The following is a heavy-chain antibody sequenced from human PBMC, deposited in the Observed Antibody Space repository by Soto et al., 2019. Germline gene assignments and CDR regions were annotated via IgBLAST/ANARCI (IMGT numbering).Heavy chain of an antibody. V-gene: IGHV3-53*04. J-gene: IGHJ6*03. CDR1: GFTLSSNY. CDR2: IYSGGST. D-gene: IGHD2-2*01. Sequence: AGGSLRLSFAPSGFTLSSNYMSWVRPAPGKGLEWVSVIYSGGSTYYADSVKGRFTISRHSTKNTLYLQMNSLRAEDTAVYYCARSPGYCSSTSCLYYMDVWGKGTTVTVSS. CDR3: ARSPGYCSSTSCLYYMDV.